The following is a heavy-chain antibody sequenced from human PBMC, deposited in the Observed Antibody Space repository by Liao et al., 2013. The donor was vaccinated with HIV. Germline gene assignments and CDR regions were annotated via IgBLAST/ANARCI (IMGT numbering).Heavy chain of an antibody. CDR2: FNHGEGP. CDR3: ARDPDLAL. V-gene: IGHV4-34*01. J-gene: IGHJ4*02. CDR1: GGSFNENY. Sequence: QVELQQWGAGLLKPAETLSLTCAVYGGSFNENYWTWVRQLPGKGLEWIGEFNHGEGPKYNPSLKSRVTISADASKNQFSLRLKSVTAADTAIYFCARDPDLALWGRGTLVSVSS. D-gene: IGHD3-3*01.